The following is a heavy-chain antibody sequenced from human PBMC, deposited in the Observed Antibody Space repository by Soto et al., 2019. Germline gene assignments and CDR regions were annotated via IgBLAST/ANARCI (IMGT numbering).Heavy chain of an antibody. D-gene: IGHD6-19*01. CDR1: GFTLSSYA. CDR3: ARVTIAVAGTAGYFDL. J-gene: IGHJ2*01. CDR2: ISYDGSNK. V-gene: IGHV3-30-3*01. Sequence: QVQLVESGGGVVQPGRSLRLSCAASGFTLSSYAMHWVRQAPGKGLEWVAVISYDGSNKYYADSVKGRFTISRDNSKNTLYLQMNSLRAEDTALYYCARVTIAVAGTAGYFDLWGRGTLVTVSS.